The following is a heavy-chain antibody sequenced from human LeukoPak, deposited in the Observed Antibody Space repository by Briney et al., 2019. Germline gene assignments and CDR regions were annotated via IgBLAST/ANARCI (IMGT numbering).Heavy chain of an antibody. CDR3: ARLLAAPYYINF. Sequence: GESLKISCKGSGYSFTKFWIGWVRQMPGKGLEWLGIIYPRDSDTRYSPSFQGQVSISVDTSIDTAYLQWSSVKASDTAMYYCARLLAAPYYINFWGQGTLVTVSS. CDR2: IYPRDSDT. CDR1: GYSFTKFW. D-gene: IGHD6-25*01. J-gene: IGHJ4*02. V-gene: IGHV5-51*01.